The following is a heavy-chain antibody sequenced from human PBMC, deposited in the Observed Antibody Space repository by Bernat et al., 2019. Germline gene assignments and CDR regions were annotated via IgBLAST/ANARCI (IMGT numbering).Heavy chain of an antibody. CDR3: AKDDVVGARAGFDY. Sequence: EVQLLESGGGLVQPGGSLRISCAASGFSFSINAMSWVRQAPGRGLEWVSSISESGSSTFYADSVKGRFTISRDNSKNTLYLQMYSLRAEDTAVYYCAKDDVVGARAGFDYWGQGTLVTVSS. CDR2: ISESGSST. CDR1: GFSFSINA. D-gene: IGHD1-26*01. J-gene: IGHJ4*02. V-gene: IGHV3-23*01.